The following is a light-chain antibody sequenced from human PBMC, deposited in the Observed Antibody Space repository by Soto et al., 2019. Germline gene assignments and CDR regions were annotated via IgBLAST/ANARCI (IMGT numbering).Light chain of an antibody. V-gene: IGLV2-23*02. J-gene: IGLJ1*01. Sequence: QSVLTQPASVSGSPGQSIAISCTGTSSDVGYHNLVSWYQQYPGKAPKMIIYEVYKRPSGISRRFSGSKSGFTASLTISGLQAEDEADYFCCSYAPDSTYVFGSGTKVTVL. CDR1: SSDVGYHNL. CDR3: CSYAPDSTYV. CDR2: EVY.